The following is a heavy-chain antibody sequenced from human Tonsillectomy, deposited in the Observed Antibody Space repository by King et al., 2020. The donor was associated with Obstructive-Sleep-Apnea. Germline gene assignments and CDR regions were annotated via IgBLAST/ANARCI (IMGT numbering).Heavy chain of an antibody. Sequence: QLVQSGGGLVRPGGSLRLSCAASGFSFSTYWMTWVRQAPGKGLEWVSNIRQDGTEMYYVDSVKGRFTISRDNAKNSLYLQMNSLRAEDTAVYYCARENDNDTYGYSPYFDYWGQGTLVTVSS. J-gene: IGHJ4*02. CDR3: ARENDNDTYGYSPYFDY. CDR1: GFSFSTYW. D-gene: IGHD5-18*01. CDR2: IRQDGTEM. V-gene: IGHV3-7*03.